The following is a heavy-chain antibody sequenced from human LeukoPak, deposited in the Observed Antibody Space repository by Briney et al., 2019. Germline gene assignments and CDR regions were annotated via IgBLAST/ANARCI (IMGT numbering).Heavy chain of an antibody. J-gene: IGHJ4*02. Sequence: GGSLRLSCAASGFTFDDYAMHWVRQAPGKGLEWVSGISWNSGSIGYADSVKGRFTISRDNAKNSLYLQMNSLRAEDTALYYCAKGMKYSINPGFDYWGQGTLVTVSS. CDR3: AKGMKYSINPGFDY. CDR1: GFTFDDYA. V-gene: IGHV3-9*01. D-gene: IGHD6-6*01. CDR2: ISWNSGSI.